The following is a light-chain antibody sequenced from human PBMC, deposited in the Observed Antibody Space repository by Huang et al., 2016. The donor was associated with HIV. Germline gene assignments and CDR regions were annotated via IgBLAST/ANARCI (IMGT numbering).Light chain of an antibody. Sequence: DIQMTQSPSSLSVSLGDRVTIHCRASQDITTSLAWYQQKSGNAPKLLLYDTSKLDPDVPSRFNGNGSGTAHTLTISSLQPEDSATYYCQQYYSPPRTFGQGTKLE. J-gene: IGKJ2*01. CDR3: QQYYSPPRT. CDR1: QDITTS. CDR2: DTS. V-gene: IGKV1-NL1*01.